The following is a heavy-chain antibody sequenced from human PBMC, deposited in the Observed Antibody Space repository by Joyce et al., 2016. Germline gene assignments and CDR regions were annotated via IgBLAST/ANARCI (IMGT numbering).Heavy chain of an antibody. J-gene: IGHJ4*02. CDR1: GGSISSSKW. CDR2: IYHSGST. V-gene: IGHV4-4*02. Sequence: QVQLQESGPGLVKPSGTLSLTCDVSGGSISSSKWWSWVRQPPGKGLEWIGEIYHSGSTNYNPSLKGRVTISVDKSKNQFSLKLSSVTAADTAVYYCARATSSITLVQGVIIRDYYFDYWGQGTLVTVSS. D-gene: IGHD3-10*01. CDR3: ARATSSITLVQGVIIRDYYFDY.